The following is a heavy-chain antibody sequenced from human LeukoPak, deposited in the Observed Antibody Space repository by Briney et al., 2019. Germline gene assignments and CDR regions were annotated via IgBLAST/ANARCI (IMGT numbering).Heavy chain of an antibody. CDR2: INHSGST. Sequence: PSETLSLTCAVYGGSFSGYYWSWIRQPPGKGLEWIGEINHSGSTNYNLSLKSRVTISVDTSKNQFSLKLSSVTAADTAVYYCARVSRGAAAAGTSYWGQGTLVTVSS. D-gene: IGHD6-13*01. CDR3: ARVSRGAAAAGTSY. V-gene: IGHV4-34*01. CDR1: GGSFSGYY. J-gene: IGHJ4*02.